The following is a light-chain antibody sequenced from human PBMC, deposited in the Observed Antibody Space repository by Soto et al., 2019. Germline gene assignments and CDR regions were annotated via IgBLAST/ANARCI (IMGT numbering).Light chain of an antibody. Sequence: QSVLTQPASVSGSPGQSITISCTGTSSDVGTYNYVSWYQQHPGKAPKLMIYEVSYRPSGVSNRFSGSKSGNTASLTISGLQAEDEADYYCCSYTSGRNLVFATGTKLTVL. V-gene: IGLV2-14*01. CDR3: CSYTSGRNLV. CDR1: SSDVGTYNY. J-gene: IGLJ1*01. CDR2: EVS.